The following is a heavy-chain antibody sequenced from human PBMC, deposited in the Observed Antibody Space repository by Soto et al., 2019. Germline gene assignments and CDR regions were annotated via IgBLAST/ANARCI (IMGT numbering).Heavy chain of an antibody. CDR3: VRGGGGGLFDP. Sequence: GSLRLSCASSGFTFSDYYMSWIRQAPGKGLEWLSYISPGSRYPAYADSVKGRFTISRDNARRSLSLQMNSLTVDDTAIYYCVRGGGGGLFDPWGQGSMVTVSS. J-gene: IGHJ5*02. CDR2: ISPGSRYP. V-gene: IGHV3-11*06. CDR1: GFTFSDYY. D-gene: IGHD2-15*01.